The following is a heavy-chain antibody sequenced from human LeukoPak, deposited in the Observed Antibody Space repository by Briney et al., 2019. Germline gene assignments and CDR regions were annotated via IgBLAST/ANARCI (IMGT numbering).Heavy chain of an antibody. J-gene: IGHJ4*02. CDR1: GGSISSYY. Sequence: SETLSLTCAVSGGSISSYYWRWIRQPPGKGLEWIGYIYYSGSTNYNPSLKSRVTISVDTSKNQFSLKLSSVTAADTAVYYCARDRGRYGGNCFDYWGQGTLVTVSS. CDR2: IYYSGST. CDR3: ARDRGRYGGNCFDY. D-gene: IGHD4-23*01. V-gene: IGHV4-59*01.